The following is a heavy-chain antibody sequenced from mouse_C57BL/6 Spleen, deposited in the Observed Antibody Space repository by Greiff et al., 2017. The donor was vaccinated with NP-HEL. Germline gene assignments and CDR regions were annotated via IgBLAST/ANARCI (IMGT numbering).Heavy chain of an antibody. Sequence: QVQLKQPGAELVRPGSSVKLSCKASGYTFTSYWMHWVKQRPIQGLEWIGNIDPSDSETHYNQKFKDKATLTVDKSSSTAYMQLSSLTSEDSAVYYCARRTTVVEGYFDVWGTGTTVTVSS. CDR3: ARRTTVVEGYFDV. V-gene: IGHV1-52*01. CDR1: GYTFTSYW. D-gene: IGHD1-1*01. CDR2: IDPSDSET. J-gene: IGHJ1*03.